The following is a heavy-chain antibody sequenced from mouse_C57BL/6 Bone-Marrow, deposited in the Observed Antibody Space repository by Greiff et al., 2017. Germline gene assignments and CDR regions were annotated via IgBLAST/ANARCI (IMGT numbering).Heavy chain of an antibody. CDR3: ASSHDGYYWYFDV. Sequence: VQLKQSGAELVKPGASVKLSCTASGFNINDYYMHWVKQRTEQGLEWIGRIDPEDGETKYAPKFQGKATLTADTSSNTAYLRLSSLTSEDADVYYCASSHDGYYWYFDVWGTGTTVTVSS. V-gene: IGHV14-2*01. CDR1: GFNINDYY. J-gene: IGHJ1*03. D-gene: IGHD2-3*01. CDR2: IDPEDGET.